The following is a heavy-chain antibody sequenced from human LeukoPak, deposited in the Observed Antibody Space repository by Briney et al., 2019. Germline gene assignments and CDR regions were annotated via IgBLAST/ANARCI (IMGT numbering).Heavy chain of an antibody. D-gene: IGHD5-24*01. V-gene: IGHV1-8*01. Sequence: GASVKVSCKASGYTFTSFDINWVRQATGQGLEWMGWRNPNSGNTGYAQKFQGRVTMTRNTSITTAYMELSSLRSEDTAVYYCARDNSVRDEAWWFNPWGQGTLVTVSS. CDR1: GYTFTSFD. CDR3: ARDNSVRDEAWWFNP. J-gene: IGHJ5*02. CDR2: RNPNSGNT.